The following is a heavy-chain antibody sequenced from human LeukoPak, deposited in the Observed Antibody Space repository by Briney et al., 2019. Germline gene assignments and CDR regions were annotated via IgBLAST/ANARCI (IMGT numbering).Heavy chain of an antibody. CDR1: GGSFSGYY. D-gene: IGHD5-24*01. CDR3: ARRRLGYYFDY. CDR2: INPRGST. Sequence: SETLSLTCGVYGGSFSGYYWSWIRQPPGKGLEWIGEINPRGSTNYNPSLKSRVTLSADTSKNQFSLTLNSVTAAGTAVYYCARRRLGYYFDYWGQGTLVTVSS. V-gene: IGHV4-34*01. J-gene: IGHJ4*02.